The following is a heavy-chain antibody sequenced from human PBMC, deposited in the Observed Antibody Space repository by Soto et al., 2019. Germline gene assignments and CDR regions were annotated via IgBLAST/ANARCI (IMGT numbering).Heavy chain of an antibody. CDR2: IYHSGST. Sequence: QVQLQESGPGLVKPSGTVSLTCAVSSGSISSSNWWSWVRQPPGKGLEWIGEIYHSGSTNYNPSLKSRVTISVDKSKNQFSLKLSSVTAADTAVYYCVQGDDVWRGGQLNEYCGQGTLVTVSS. V-gene: IGHV4-4*02. CDR1: SGSISSSNW. D-gene: IGHD3-16*01. J-gene: IGHJ4*02. CDR3: VQGDDVWRGGQLNEY.